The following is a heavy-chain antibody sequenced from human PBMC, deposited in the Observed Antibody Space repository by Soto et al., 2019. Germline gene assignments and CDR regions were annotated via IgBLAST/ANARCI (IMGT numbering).Heavy chain of an antibody. V-gene: IGHV3-33*01. D-gene: IGHD6-6*01. CDR3: ARVASSSSGLNY. J-gene: IGHJ4*02. Sequence: VGSLRLSCAASGFTFSSYGMHWVRQAPGKGLEWVAVIWYDGSNKYYADSVKGRFTISRDNSKNTLYLQMNSLRAEDTAVYYCARVASSSSGLNYWGQGTLVTVSS. CDR2: IWYDGSNK. CDR1: GFTFSSYG.